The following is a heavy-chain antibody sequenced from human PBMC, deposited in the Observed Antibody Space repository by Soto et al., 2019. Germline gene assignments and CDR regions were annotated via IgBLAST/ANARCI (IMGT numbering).Heavy chain of an antibody. Sequence: EVQLLESGGGLVQPGGSLRLSCAASGFTFSSYAMNWVRQGPGKGLEWVSVISGSGGSTYYADSVKGRFTISRDNSKNPRYLQMNSLRGEDTAVYYCASRSRGWYFDYWGQGTLVTVSS. J-gene: IGHJ4*02. CDR1: GFTFSSYA. CDR2: ISGSGGST. V-gene: IGHV3-23*01. CDR3: ASRSRGWYFDY. D-gene: IGHD6-19*01.